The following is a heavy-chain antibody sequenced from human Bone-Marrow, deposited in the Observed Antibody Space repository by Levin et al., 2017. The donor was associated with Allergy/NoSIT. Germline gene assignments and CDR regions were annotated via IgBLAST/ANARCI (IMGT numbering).Heavy chain of an antibody. CDR1: GFTVSNNY. D-gene: IGHD4/OR15-4a*01. CDR2: IYSGGGI. Sequence: GESLKISCAVSGFTVSNNYMSWVRQAPGKGLEWVSVIYSGGGIDYADSVKGRFTIPRDNSKNTVYLQMDNLRAEDTAVYYCARLESRFGAAFWGQGTLVTVSS. CDR3: ARLESRFGAAF. V-gene: IGHV3-53*01. J-gene: IGHJ4*02.